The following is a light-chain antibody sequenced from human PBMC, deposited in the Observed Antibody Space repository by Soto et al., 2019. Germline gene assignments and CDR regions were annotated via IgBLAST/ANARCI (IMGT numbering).Light chain of an antibody. CDR1: SSYVGSYNV. CDR3: SSYTRRSTYV. CDR2: DVS. Sequence: QPVLTQPASVSGCPGQSITIPCSGTSSYVGSYNVVSWYQQHPGKAPKLVIYDVSSRPSGVSPRFSGAKSGNTVSLTIAGLQAEDEADYYCSSYTRRSTYVFGTGTKVTVL. V-gene: IGLV2-14*03. J-gene: IGLJ1*01.